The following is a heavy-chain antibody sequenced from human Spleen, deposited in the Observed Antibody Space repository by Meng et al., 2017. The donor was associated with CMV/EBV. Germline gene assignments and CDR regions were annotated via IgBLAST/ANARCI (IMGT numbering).Heavy chain of an antibody. Sequence: GESLKISCAASGFTFSSYSMNWVRQAPGKGLEWVSSISSSSSYIYYADSVKGRFTISRDNAKNSLYLQMNSLRAEDTAVYYCARDIVVVVAATRGEGMDVWGQGTTVTVSS. CDR3: ARDIVVVVAATRGEGMDV. CDR1: GFTFSSYS. J-gene: IGHJ6*02. CDR2: ISSSSSYI. V-gene: IGHV3-21*01. D-gene: IGHD2-15*01.